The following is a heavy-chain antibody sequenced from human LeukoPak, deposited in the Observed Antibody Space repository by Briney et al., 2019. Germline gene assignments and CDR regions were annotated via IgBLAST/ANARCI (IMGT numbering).Heavy chain of an antibody. CDR3: ARSYNNAGYSYYGMDV. Sequence: KPSETLSLTCTVSGGSINTYYWSWIRQPPGKGLEWIGYIYFSGSTDYNPSLKSRVTISLDTSKNQFSLRLSSVTAADTAVYYCARSYNNAGYSYYGMDVWGQGTTVTVSS. J-gene: IGHJ6*02. D-gene: IGHD5-24*01. CDR2: IYFSGST. V-gene: IGHV4-59*08. CDR1: GGSINTYY.